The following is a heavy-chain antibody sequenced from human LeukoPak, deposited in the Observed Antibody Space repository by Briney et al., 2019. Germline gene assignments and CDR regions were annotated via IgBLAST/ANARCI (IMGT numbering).Heavy chain of an antibody. CDR2: VHLSGAS. Sequence: SETLSLTCAVSGGSILTTNWWSWVRQPPGKGLEWIGEVHLSGASNYNPSLKSRVSMSIDKSRNQSSLERTSVTAPDTAIYSCARESGAFAPFGFWGEGTLVTVSS. CDR1: GGSILTTNW. CDR3: ARESGAFAPFGF. V-gene: IGHV4-4*02. J-gene: IGHJ4*02. D-gene: IGHD1-26*01.